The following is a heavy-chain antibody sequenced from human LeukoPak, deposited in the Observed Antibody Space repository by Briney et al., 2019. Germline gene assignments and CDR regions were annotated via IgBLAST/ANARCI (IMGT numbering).Heavy chain of an antibody. J-gene: IGHJ4*02. V-gene: IGHV3-33*01. D-gene: IGHD3-10*01. CDR3: ARASGPFDY. Sequence: PGGSLRLSCAASGFGFDIYGMHWVRQAPGKGLEGLAVIWNDGSNKYYADSVKGRFTISRDNSKNTLYLQMNSLRGEDTALYYCARASGPFDYWGQGTLVTVSS. CDR2: IWNDGSNK. CDR1: GFGFDIYG.